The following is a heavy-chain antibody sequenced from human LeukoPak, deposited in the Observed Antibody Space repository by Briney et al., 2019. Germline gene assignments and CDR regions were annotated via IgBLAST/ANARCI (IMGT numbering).Heavy chain of an antibody. CDR1: GFTFNYYA. J-gene: IGHJ4*02. Sequence: RAGGSLRLSCAASGFTFNYYAMSWVRQAPGKGLEWVSGISDNEGSTYYTGSVKGRFTISRDNTKNTVYLQMNNLRPDDTAVYFCARHDSFIPYWGQGTLVTVSS. CDR2: ISDNEGST. V-gene: IGHV3-23*01. D-gene: IGHD5-18*01. CDR3: ARHDSFIPY.